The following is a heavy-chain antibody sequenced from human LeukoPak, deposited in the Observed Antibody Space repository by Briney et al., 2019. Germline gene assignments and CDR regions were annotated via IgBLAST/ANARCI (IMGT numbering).Heavy chain of an antibody. CDR2: IYSGGST. CDR1: GFTVSSNY. V-gene: IGHV3-66*01. J-gene: IGHJ4*02. CDR3: ARDRRGHFDY. Sequence: GGSLRLSCAASGFTVSSNYMSWVRQAPGKGLEWVSVIYSGGSTYYADSEKGRFTISRDNSKNTLYLQMNSLRAEDTAVYYCARDRRGHFDYWGQGTLVTVSS.